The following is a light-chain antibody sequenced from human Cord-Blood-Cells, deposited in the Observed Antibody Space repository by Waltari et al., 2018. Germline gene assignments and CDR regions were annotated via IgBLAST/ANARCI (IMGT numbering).Light chain of an antibody. CDR2: DAS. CDR1: PSVSSY. Sequence: EIVLTQSPATLSLSPGERATHSCRASPSVSSYLAWYQQKPGQAPRLLLYDASNRATGIPARFTGSESGTEFTLTIRSLEPEDFAVYYCHKRSNWPTFGPGTKVTIK. J-gene: IGKJ3*01. V-gene: IGKV3-11*01. CDR3: HKRSNWPT.